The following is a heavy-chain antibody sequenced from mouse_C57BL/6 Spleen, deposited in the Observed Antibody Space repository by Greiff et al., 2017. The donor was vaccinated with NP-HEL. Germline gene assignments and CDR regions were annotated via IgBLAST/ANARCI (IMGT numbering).Heavy chain of an antibody. Sequence: QVHVKQSGAELVKPGASVKMSCKASGYTFTSYWITWVKQRPGQGLEWIGDIYPGSGSTNYNEKFKSKATLTVDTSSSTAYMQLSSLTSEDSAVYYCARSGSLYYFDYWGQGTTLTVSS. CDR1: GYTFTSYW. J-gene: IGHJ2*01. D-gene: IGHD1-2*01. CDR3: ARSGSLYYFDY. CDR2: IYPGSGST. V-gene: IGHV1-55*01.